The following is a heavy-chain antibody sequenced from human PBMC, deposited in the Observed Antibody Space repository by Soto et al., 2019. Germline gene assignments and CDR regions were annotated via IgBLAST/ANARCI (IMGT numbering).Heavy chain of an antibody. CDR3: ASGDYAGGS. CDR2: IIPILGIA. J-gene: IGHJ4*02. Sequence: QVQLVQSGAEVKKPGSSVKVSCKASGGTFSSYTISWVRQAPGQGLEWMGRIIPILGIANYAQKFQGRVTXXADNATSTAYMELSSLRSEDTAVYYCASGDYAGGSWGQGTLVTVSS. D-gene: IGHD4-17*01. V-gene: IGHV1-69*02. CDR1: GGTFSSYT.